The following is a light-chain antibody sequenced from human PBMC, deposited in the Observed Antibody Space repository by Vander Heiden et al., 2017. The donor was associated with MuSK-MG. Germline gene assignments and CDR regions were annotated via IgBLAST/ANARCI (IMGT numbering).Light chain of an antibody. CDR3: QQYNSYPRT. CDR1: QGINNY. J-gene: IGKJ4*01. CDR2: AAS. V-gene: IGKV1-16*02. Sequence: DIQMTQSPSSLSASVGDRVTNTCRASQGINNYLAWFQQKPGKAPKSLIYAASNLQSGVPSKFSGSGSGTDFTLTISSLQPEDFATYYCQQYNSYPRTFGGGTKVEIK.